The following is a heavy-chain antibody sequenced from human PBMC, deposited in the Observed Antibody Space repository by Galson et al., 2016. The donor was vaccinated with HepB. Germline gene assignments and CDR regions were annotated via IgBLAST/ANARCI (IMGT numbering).Heavy chain of an antibody. CDR3: AKIGWGGDS. J-gene: IGHJ4*02. CDR1: GASVSSPTSF. D-gene: IGHD3-10*01. Sequence: ETLSLTCSVSGASVSSPTSFWTWIRQPPGKGLEWIGFGFYDERTGYDPPFKSRVTISLDTSNNQFSLKLTSVTTADTAVYYCAKIGWGGDSWGPGALVAVSS. CDR2: GFYDERT. V-gene: IGHV4-61*01.